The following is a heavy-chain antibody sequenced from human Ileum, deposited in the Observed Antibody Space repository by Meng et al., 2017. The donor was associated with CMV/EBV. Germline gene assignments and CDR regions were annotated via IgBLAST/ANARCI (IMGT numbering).Heavy chain of an antibody. CDR1: GFTFSVYG. D-gene: IGHD6-19*01. Sequence: GESLKISCATSGFTFSVYGMHSVRQAPGKGLEWVAFMWYDGSKEFYADSVEGRFTISRDNSKNTLFLQMDSLRAEDTAVYYCAKVRDSSAWYTDYFDYWGQGTLVTVSS. V-gene: IGHV3-30*02. CDR2: MWYDGSKE. J-gene: IGHJ4*02. CDR3: AKVRDSSAWYTDYFDY.